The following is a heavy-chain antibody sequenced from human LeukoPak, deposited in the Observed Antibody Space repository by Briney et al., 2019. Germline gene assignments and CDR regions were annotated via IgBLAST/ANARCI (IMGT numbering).Heavy chain of an antibody. D-gene: IGHD4-17*01. V-gene: IGHV3-23*01. Sequence: GGSLRLSCAASGFTFSSYAMSWVRQAPGKGLEWVSAISGSGGSTYYADSVKGRFTISRDNSKNTLYLQMNSLRAEDTAVYYCAKGDDYGDFELYHFDYWGQGTLVTVSS. J-gene: IGHJ4*02. CDR3: AKGDDYGDFELYHFDY. CDR2: ISGSGGST. CDR1: GFTFSSYA.